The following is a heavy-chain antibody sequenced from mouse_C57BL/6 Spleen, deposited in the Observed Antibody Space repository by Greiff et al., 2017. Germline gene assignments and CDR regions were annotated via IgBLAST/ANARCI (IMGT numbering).Heavy chain of an antibody. CDR2: IYPGDGDT. CDR1: GYAFSSSW. V-gene: IGHV1-82*01. J-gene: IGHJ4*01. CDR3: ARSKEDAMDY. Sequence: QVQLQQSGPELVKPGASVKISCKASGYAFSSSWMNWVKQRPGKGLEWIGRIYPGDGDTNYNGKFKGKATLTADKSSSTAYMQLSSLTSEDSAVYFCARSKEDAMDYWGQGTSVTVAS.